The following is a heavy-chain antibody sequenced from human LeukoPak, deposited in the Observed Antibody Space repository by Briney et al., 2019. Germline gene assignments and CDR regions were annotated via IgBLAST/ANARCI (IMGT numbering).Heavy chain of an antibody. CDR1: GGSISGYH. Sequence: PSETLSLPCTVSGGSISGYHWSWIRQPPGKRLEWIGYVYYSGSTNYNPSLKSRVTISEDTSKNQVSLKLSSVTAADTAVYYCAREGRVGYDFWSGYYDGMDVWGQGTTVTVSS. J-gene: IGHJ6*02. V-gene: IGHV4-59*13. CDR2: VYYSGST. D-gene: IGHD3-3*01. CDR3: AREGRVGYDFWSGYYDGMDV.